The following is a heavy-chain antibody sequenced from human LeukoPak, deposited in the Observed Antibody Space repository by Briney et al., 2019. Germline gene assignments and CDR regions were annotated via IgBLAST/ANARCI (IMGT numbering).Heavy chain of an antibody. V-gene: IGHV1-69*05. CDR3: ARVPPYNNYYYYYMDV. CDR1: GGTFSAYA. Sequence: GASVKVSCEASGGTFSAYAISWVRQAPGQGLEWMGGIIPIFGTANYAQKFQGRVTITTDESTSTAYMELSGLRSEDTAVYYCARVPPYNNYYYYYMDVWGKGTTVTVSS. CDR2: IIPIFGTA. J-gene: IGHJ6*03. D-gene: IGHD5-24*01.